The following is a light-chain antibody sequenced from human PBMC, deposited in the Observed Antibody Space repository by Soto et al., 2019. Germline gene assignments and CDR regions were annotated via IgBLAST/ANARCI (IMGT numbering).Light chain of an antibody. CDR2: EGT. CDR3: CSYAGSNTFV. V-gene: IGLV2-23*01. Sequence: QSALTQPASVSGSPGQSITISCTGTSSDVGGYNYVSWYQQHPGKAPKLMIYEGTKRPSGVSNRFSGSKSGNAASLTISGLQAEDEADYYCCSYAGSNTFVFGGGTKLTVL. CDR1: SSDVGGYNY. J-gene: IGLJ3*02.